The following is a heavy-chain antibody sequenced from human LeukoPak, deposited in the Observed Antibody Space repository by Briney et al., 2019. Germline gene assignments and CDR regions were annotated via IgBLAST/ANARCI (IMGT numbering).Heavy chain of an antibody. CDR2: IYSGGSA. Sequence: GSLRLSCTASGFFVKSKYMRWVRQAPGKGLEWVAVIYSGGSAHHAAPVRGRFTISRDKSENTVYLQMNNLRVEDTAVYYCAKDRDTGFYVKGSFEIWGQGTTVTVSS. CDR1: GFFVKSKY. J-gene: IGHJ3*02. CDR3: AKDRDTGFYVKGSFEI. D-gene: IGHD3-10*01. V-gene: IGHV3-66*01.